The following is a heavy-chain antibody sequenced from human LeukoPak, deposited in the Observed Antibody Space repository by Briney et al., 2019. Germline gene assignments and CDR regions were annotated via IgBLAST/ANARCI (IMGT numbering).Heavy chain of an antibody. Sequence: SETLSLTCTVSGGSISSYYWSWIRQPPGKGLEWIGYIYYSGSTNYNPSLKSRVTISVDTSKNQFSLKLSSVTAADTAVYYCARDSKYCSGGSRYSNWFDPWGQGTLVTVSS. CDR3: ARDSKYCSGGSRYSNWFDP. J-gene: IGHJ5*02. CDR1: GGSISSYY. V-gene: IGHV4-59*12. CDR2: IYYSGST. D-gene: IGHD2-15*01.